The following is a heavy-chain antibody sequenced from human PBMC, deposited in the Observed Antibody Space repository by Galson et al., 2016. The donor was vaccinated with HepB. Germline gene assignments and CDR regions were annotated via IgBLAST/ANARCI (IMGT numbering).Heavy chain of an antibody. V-gene: IGHV3-7*01. J-gene: IGHJ4*02. CDR3: ARDRTTGDSSAWYDALDY. Sequence: SLRLSCAVSGLTFSSYNMNWVRQAPGKGLEWVANINRDGSVTHYVDSVEGRFTISRDNAKNSLFLQMNSLRVEDTAVYYCARDRTTGDSSAWYDALDYWGQGILVTVPS. CDR1: GLTFSSYN. D-gene: IGHD6-19*01. CDR2: INRDGSVT.